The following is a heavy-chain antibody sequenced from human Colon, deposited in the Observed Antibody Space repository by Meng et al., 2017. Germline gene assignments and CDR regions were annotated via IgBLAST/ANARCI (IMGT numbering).Heavy chain of an antibody. CDR1: GFNFSSYS. J-gene: IGHJ5*02. CDR2: ISSSSRYI. V-gene: IGHV3-21*01. Sequence: EVQLVESGGGLVKPGGFLRLSCVASGFNFSSYSINWVRQAPGKGLEWVSTISSSSRYIYYADSVKGRFTVSRDNGKSSLYLQMNSLRAEDTAVYYCAREWIVPAGFDPWGQGTLVTVSS. D-gene: IGHD2-2*01. CDR3: AREWIVPAGFDP.